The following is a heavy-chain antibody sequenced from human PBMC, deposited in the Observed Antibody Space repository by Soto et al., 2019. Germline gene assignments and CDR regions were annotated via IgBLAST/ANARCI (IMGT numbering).Heavy chain of an antibody. J-gene: IGHJ4*02. V-gene: IGHV4-34*01. CDR1: GGSFSGYY. Sequence: SETLSLTCAVYGGSFSGYYGSWIRQPPGKGLEWIGEINHSGSTNYNPSLKSRVTISVDTSKNQFSLKLSSVTAADTAVYYCARGRAVLLWFGESLGYDYWGQGTLVTVS. CDR2: INHSGST. CDR3: ARGRAVLLWFGESLGYDY. D-gene: IGHD3-10*01.